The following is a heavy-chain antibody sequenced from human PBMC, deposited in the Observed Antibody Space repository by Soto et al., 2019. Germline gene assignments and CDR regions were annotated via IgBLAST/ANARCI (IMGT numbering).Heavy chain of an antibody. Sequence: SETLSLTCSVSGGSISSGDYYWSWIRQPPGKGLEWIGYIYYNGSTYYNPSLKSRVTISVDTSKNQFSLKLSSVTAADTAVYYCARGPYYYDSSGYSSWGQGTLVTVSS. D-gene: IGHD3-22*01. CDR2: IYYNGST. CDR3: ARGPYYYDSSGYSS. CDR1: GGSISSGDYY. J-gene: IGHJ4*02. V-gene: IGHV4-30-4*01.